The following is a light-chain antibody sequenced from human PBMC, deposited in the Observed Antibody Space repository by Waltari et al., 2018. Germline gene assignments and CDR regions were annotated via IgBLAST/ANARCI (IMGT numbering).Light chain of an antibody. Sequence: DIVLTQSPGTLSLSPGDRAPLSCRASQSVSSSYFAWYQQKPGQAPRLLIYGASSRATGIPDRFSGSGSGTDFTLTISRLEPEDFAVYYCQQYGSPWTFGQGTKVEIK. CDR3: QQYGSPWT. V-gene: IGKV3-20*01. CDR2: GAS. CDR1: QSVSSSY. J-gene: IGKJ1*01.